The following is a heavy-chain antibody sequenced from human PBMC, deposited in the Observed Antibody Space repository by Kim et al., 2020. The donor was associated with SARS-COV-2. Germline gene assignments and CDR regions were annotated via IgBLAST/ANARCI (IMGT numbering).Heavy chain of an antibody. Sequence: YADTGKGRFTLSRENAKNSLYLQMNSLRAEDTAVYYCAREGDPTVRGVDYWGQGTLVTVSS. V-gene: IGHV3-11*01. CDR3: AREGDPTVRGVDY. J-gene: IGHJ4*02. D-gene: IGHD4-17*01.